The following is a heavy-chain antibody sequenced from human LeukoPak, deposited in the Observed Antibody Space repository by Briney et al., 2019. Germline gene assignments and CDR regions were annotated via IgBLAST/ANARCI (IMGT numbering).Heavy chain of an antibody. V-gene: IGHV3-30-3*01. D-gene: IGHD3-10*01. CDR1: GFTFSSYA. J-gene: IGHJ4*02. CDR3: ARDWFGY. CDR2: ISYDGSNK. Sequence: GRSLRLSCAASGFTFSSYAMHWVRQALGKGLEWVAVISYDGSNKYYADSVKGRFTISRDNSKNTLYLQMNSLRAEDTAVYYCARDWFGYWGQGTLVTVSS.